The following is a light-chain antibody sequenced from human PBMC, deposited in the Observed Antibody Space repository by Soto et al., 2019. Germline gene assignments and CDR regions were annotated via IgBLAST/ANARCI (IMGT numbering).Light chain of an antibody. J-gene: IGLJ1*01. CDR2: DVT. CDR1: SSDVGGYHY. CDR3: CSYAGTYTFFV. Sequence: QSVLTQPRSVSWSPGQSVTISCTGTSSDVGGYHYVSWYQQHPGKAPKLMIYDVTKRPSGVPDRFSGSKSGNTASLTISGLQAEDEADYYCCSYAGTYTFFVFGTGTKVTVL. V-gene: IGLV2-11*01.